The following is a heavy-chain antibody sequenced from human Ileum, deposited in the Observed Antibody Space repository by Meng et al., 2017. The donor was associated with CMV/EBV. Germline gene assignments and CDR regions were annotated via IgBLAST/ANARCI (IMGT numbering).Heavy chain of an antibody. D-gene: IGHD1-26*01. CDR3: AKDRVGAYNWFDP. V-gene: IGHV3-23*01. J-gene: IGHJ5*02. Sequence: VRLLGSGGGLIQTGGSLRLSFAASGFTFINYDMNWLRQAPGKGLEWVSGISSSGHTTYYADSVRGRFAISRDNSKNTLYLQMNSLRVEDTAVYYCAKDRVGAYNWFDPWGQGTLVTVSS. CDR2: ISSSGHTT. CDR1: GFTFINYD.